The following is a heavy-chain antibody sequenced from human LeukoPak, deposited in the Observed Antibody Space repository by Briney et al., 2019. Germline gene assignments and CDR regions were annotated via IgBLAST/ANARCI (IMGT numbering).Heavy chain of an antibody. CDR3: ARRAGAYSHPYDY. CDR1: GFTFSSYG. V-gene: IGHV3-23*01. Sequence: GGSLRLSCAASGFTFSSYGMSWVRQAPGKGLEWVSAISGSGGSTYYADSVKGRFTISRDNSKNTLYLQMNSLRAEDTAVYYCARRAGAYSHPYDYWGQGTLVTVSS. J-gene: IGHJ4*02. CDR2: ISGSGGST. D-gene: IGHD4/OR15-4a*01.